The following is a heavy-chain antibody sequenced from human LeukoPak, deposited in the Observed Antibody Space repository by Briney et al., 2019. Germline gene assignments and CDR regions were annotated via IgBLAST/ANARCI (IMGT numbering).Heavy chain of an antibody. D-gene: IGHD4-17*01. CDR1: GGSISSGGYY. Sequence: SQTLSLTCTVSGGSISSGGYYWSWIRQHPGKGLEWIGYIYHSGSTHYNPSLKSRVTTSVDTSKNQFSLKLSSVTAADTAVYYCARGRSGTTVTTSWDFDLWGRGTLVTVSS. J-gene: IGHJ2*01. V-gene: IGHV4-31*03. CDR3: ARGRSGTTVTTSWDFDL. CDR2: IYHSGST.